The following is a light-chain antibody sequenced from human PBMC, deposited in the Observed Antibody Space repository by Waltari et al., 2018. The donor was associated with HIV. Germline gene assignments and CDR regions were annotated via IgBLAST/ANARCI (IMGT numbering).Light chain of an antibody. CDR1: QNINKY. Sequence: DIQMTQSPSTLSASVGDIVTLTCRASQNINKYLAWYQQKPGKAPNLLIYKASSLESGVPSRFSGSGSGTDFTLTISSLQPDDFATYYCQQYNTYPRTFGQGTKVEIK. CDR2: KAS. V-gene: IGKV1-5*03. CDR3: QQYNTYPRT. J-gene: IGKJ1*01.